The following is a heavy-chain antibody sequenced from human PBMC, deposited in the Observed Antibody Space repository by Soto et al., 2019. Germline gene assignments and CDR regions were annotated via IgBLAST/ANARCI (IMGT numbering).Heavy chain of an antibody. CDR1: GGSISSGGYY. V-gene: IGHV4-31*03. CDR2: IYYSGYT. J-gene: IGHJ4*02. Sequence: QVQLQESGPGLVKPSQTLSLTCTVYGGSISSGGYYWNWIRQHPGKGLEWIGYIYYSGYTYYNPSLKSRVTISVDTSKNQFSLKLSSVTAADTAVYYCAREPSIWGQGTLVTVSS. CDR3: AREPSI.